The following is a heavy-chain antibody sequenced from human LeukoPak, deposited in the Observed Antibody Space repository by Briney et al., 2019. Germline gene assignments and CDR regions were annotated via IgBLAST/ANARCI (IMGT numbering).Heavy chain of an antibody. J-gene: IGHJ4*02. Sequence: GGSVRLSCAASGFTFSSNYMSWLRQAPGKGLEWVSVIYSGGSTYYADSVKGRFTISRDNSKNTLYLQMNSLRTEDTAMYYCARVPRLSHWKSFDYWGQGPLVTVSS. CDR2: IYSGGST. D-gene: IGHD1-1*01. CDR1: GFTFSSNY. CDR3: ARVPRLSHWKSFDY. V-gene: IGHV3-53*01.